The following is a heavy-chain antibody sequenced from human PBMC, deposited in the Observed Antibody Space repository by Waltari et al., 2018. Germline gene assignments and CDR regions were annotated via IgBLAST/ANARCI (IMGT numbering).Heavy chain of an antibody. D-gene: IGHD6-19*01. J-gene: IGHJ6*03. CDR2: IYYSGST. V-gene: IGHV4-59*01. Sequence: QVQLQESGPGLVKPSETLSLTCTVSGGSISSYYRSWIRQTPGKGLEWIGYIYYSGSTNYNPSLKSRVTISVDTSKNQFSLKLSSVTAADTAVYYCARGKEEQWLVHNYYYYMDVWGKGTTVTVSS. CDR3: ARGKEEQWLVHNYYYYMDV. CDR1: GGSISSYY.